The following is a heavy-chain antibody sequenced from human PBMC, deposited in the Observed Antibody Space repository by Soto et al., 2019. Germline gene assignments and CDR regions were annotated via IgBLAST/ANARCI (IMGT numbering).Heavy chain of an antibody. CDR3: ARYFGYDVYYYYVMDV. D-gene: IGHD5-12*01. V-gene: IGHV1-18*01. CDR2: ISAYNGNT. CDR1: GYTFTSYG. J-gene: IGHJ6*02. Sequence: ASVKVSCKASGYTFTSYGISWVRQAPGQGLEWMGWISAYNGNTNYAQKLQGRVTMTTDTSTSTAYMELRSLRSDDTAVYYCARYFGYDVYYYYVMDVWGQGTTVTVSS.